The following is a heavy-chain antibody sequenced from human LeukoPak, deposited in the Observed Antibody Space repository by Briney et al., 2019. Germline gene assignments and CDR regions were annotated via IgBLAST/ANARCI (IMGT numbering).Heavy chain of an antibody. Sequence: PGGSLRLSCAASGFTFSSYGMHWVRQAPGKGLEWVAVIWYDGSNKYYADSVKGRFTISRDNSKNTLYLQMNSLRAEDTAVYYCARDQNYVDIVATIQYYFDYWGQGTLVPVSS. D-gene: IGHD5-12*01. CDR3: ARDQNYVDIVATIQYYFDY. CDR1: GFTFSSYG. CDR2: IWYDGSNK. J-gene: IGHJ4*02. V-gene: IGHV3-33*01.